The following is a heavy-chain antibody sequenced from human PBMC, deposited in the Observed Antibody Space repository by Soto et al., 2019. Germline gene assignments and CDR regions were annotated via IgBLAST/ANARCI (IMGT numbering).Heavy chain of an antibody. Sequence: QVQLVQSGAEVKKPGASVKVSCKASGYTFTNYGISWVRQAPGQGLEWMGWISAYNGNTKYAQKFQGRVTMTTDTSTTTDYMELRSLRSDDTAVYYCARGGVYCSGGSCPDNWFDPWGQGTLVTVSS. CDR1: GYTFTNYG. CDR3: ARGGVYCSGGSCPDNWFDP. CDR2: ISAYNGNT. D-gene: IGHD2-15*01. V-gene: IGHV1-18*01. J-gene: IGHJ5*02.